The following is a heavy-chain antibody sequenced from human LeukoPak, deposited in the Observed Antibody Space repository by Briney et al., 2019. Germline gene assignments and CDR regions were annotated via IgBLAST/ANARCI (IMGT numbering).Heavy chain of an antibody. J-gene: IGHJ4*02. CDR1: GGSISSYY. CDR3: AREGPCSDSSRSRFDY. V-gene: IGHV4-4*07. Sequence: SETLSLTCTVSGGSISSYYWSWIRQPAGKGLEWIGRIYTSGSTNYNPSLKSRVTMSVDTSKNQFSLKLSSVTAADTAVYYCAREGPCSDSSRSRFDYWGQGTLVTVSS. D-gene: IGHD6-6*01. CDR2: IYTSGST.